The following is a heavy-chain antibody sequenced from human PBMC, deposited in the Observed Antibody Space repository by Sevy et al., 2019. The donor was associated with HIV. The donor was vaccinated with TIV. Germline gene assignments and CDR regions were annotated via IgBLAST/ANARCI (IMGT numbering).Heavy chain of an antibody. V-gene: IGHV4-38-2*01. CDR1: GYSISSGYY. CDR3: ARVYYYGSGSPNYYFDY. CDR2: IYHSGST. Sequence: SETLSLTCAVSGYSISSGYYWGWIRQPPGKGLEWIGSIYHSGSTYYNPSLQSRVTISVDTSKNQFSLKLSSVTAADTAVYYCARVYYYGSGSPNYYFDYWGQGTLVTVSS. D-gene: IGHD3-10*01. J-gene: IGHJ4*02.